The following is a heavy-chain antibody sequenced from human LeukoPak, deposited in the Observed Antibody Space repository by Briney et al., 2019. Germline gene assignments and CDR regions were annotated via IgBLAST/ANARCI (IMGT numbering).Heavy chain of an antibody. V-gene: IGHV4-39*07. D-gene: IGHD3-10*01. Sequence: PSETLSLTCTVSGGSISSCSYYWGWLRQPPGKGLEWIGSIYYSGSTYYNPSLKSRVTISVDTSKNQLSPELSSVTAADTAVYYCARSGSGSYFLVGYNWFDPWGQGTLVTVSP. CDR3: ARSGSGSYFLVGYNWFDP. J-gene: IGHJ5*02. CDR2: IYYSGST. CDR1: GGSISSCSYY.